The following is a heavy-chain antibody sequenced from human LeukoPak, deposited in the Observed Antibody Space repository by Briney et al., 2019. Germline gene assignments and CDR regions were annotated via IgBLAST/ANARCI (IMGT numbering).Heavy chain of an antibody. V-gene: IGHV1-24*01. D-gene: IGHD3-3*01. J-gene: IGHJ4*02. Sequence: ASVKVSCKVSGYTLTELSMHWVRQAPGKGLEWMGGFDPEDGETIYAQKFQGRVTMTEDTSTDTAYMELSSLRSEDTAVYYCASPLRFLEWLSSFDYWGQGTLVTVSS. CDR3: ASPLRFLEWLSSFDY. CDR1: GYTLTELS. CDR2: FDPEDGET.